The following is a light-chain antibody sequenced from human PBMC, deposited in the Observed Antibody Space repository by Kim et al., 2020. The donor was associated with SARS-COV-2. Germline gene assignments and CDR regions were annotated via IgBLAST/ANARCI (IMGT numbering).Light chain of an antibody. J-gene: IGKJ4*01. CDR3: QQLNSYPRT. V-gene: IGKV1-9*01. CDR2: AAS. CDR1: QGISSY. Sequence: ALVGDRVTITGRASQGISSYLAWYQQKPGKAPNLLIYAASTLLSGVPSRFSGSGSGTEFTLTISSLQPEDFATYYCQQLNSYPRTFGGGTKVDIK.